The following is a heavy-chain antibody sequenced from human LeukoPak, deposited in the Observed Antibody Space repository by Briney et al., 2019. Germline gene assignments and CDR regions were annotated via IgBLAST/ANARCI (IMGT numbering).Heavy chain of an antibody. CDR1: GFTFSSYW. J-gene: IGHJ4*02. CDR2: IKQDGSEK. D-gene: IGHD3-9*01. CDR3: ARGYDILTGNY. Sequence: GGSLRLSCAASGFTFSSYWMSWVRQAPGKGLERVANIKQDGSEKYYVDSVKGRFTISRDNAKNSLYLQMNSLRVEDTAVYYCARGYDILTGNYWGQGTLVTVSS. V-gene: IGHV3-7*01.